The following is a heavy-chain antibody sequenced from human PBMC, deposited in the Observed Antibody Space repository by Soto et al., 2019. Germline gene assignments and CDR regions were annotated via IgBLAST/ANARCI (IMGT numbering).Heavy chain of an antibody. V-gene: IGHV4-4*07. D-gene: IGHD3-22*01. CDR1: GDSITAAY. CDR2: IYTSGST. CDR3: ARESYYYDSSGYYSSGAFDY. J-gene: IGHJ4*02. Sequence: SETLSLTCTVSGDSITAAYSNWAWVRRRPGKGLDWSGRIYTSGSTNYNPSLKSRVTISVDTSKNQFSLKLSSVTAADTAVYYCARESYYYDSSGYYSSGAFDYWGQATLVTVSS.